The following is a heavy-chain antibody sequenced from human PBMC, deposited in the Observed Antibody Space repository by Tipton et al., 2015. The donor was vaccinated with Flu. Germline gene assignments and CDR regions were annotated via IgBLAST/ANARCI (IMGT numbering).Heavy chain of an antibody. D-gene: IGHD4-17*01. Sequence: TLSLTCTVSGGSISSVSYYWSWIRQPAGKGLEWIGRIYTSGSTNYNPSLKSRVTISVDTSKNQFSLKLSSVTAADTAVYYCARDRVGDYSGFDPWGQGTLVTVSS. CDR1: GGSISSVSYY. J-gene: IGHJ5*02. V-gene: IGHV4-61*02. CDR2: IYTSGST. CDR3: ARDRVGDYSGFDP.